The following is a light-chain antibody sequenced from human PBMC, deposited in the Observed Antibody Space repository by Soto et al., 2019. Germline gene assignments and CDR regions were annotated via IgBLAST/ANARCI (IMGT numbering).Light chain of an antibody. CDR1: ESISDY. Sequence: IQLTQSPSSLSASVGDRVTIVCRASESISDYLNWYQLKSGEAPKVLIYSASTLRGGVPSRFSGTGSGTEFTLTISSLQPEDVATYYCQQTFSHLLSFGGGTKVDNK. J-gene: IGKJ4*01. CDR2: SAS. V-gene: IGKV1-39*01. CDR3: QQTFSHLLS.